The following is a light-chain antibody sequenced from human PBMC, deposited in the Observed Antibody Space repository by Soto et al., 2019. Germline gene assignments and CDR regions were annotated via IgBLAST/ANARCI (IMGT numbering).Light chain of an antibody. CDR3: SSFTGRNTVL. J-gene: IGLJ1*01. V-gene: IGLV2-8*01. Sequence: QSALTQPPSASGSPGQSITISCTGTTSDVGAFTYVSWYQQRPGKAPKLMIYEVTKRPSGVSDRFSGSKSGTTASLTVSGLQAEDEADYYCSSFTGRNTVLFGTGTKLTVL. CDR2: EVT. CDR1: TSDVGAFTY.